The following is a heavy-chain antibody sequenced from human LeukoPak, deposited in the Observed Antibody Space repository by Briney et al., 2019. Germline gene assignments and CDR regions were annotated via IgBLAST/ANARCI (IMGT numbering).Heavy chain of an antibody. V-gene: IGHV1-18*01. CDR1: GYTFTSYG. CDR2: ISAYNGNA. J-gene: IGHJ5*02. D-gene: IGHD5-24*01. Sequence: ASVKVSCKASGYTFTSYGISWVRQAPGQGLEWVGWISAYNGNANYAQRLQGRVTMTTDTSTSTAYMELRSLRSDDTAVYYCARGRLQARTTAVYNWFDPWGQRTLVTVSS. CDR3: ARGRLQARTTAVYNWFDP.